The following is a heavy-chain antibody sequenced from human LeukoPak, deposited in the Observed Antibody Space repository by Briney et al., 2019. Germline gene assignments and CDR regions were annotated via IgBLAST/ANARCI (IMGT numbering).Heavy chain of an antibody. Sequence: GGSLRLSCAASGFTFSSYGMHWVRQAPGKGLEWVAVIWYDGSNKYYADSVKGRFTISRDNSKNTLYLQMNSLRAEDTAVYYCAREVLDYDSSGYYRYFDYRGQGTLVTVSS. CDR3: AREVLDYDSSGYYRYFDY. D-gene: IGHD3-22*01. CDR1: GFTFSSYG. J-gene: IGHJ4*02. CDR2: IWYDGSNK. V-gene: IGHV3-33*01.